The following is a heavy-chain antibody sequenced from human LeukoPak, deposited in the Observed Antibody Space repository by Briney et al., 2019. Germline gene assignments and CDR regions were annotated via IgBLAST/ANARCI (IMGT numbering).Heavy chain of an antibody. CDR3: ARDVRYCSGGSCYSGDY. CDR2: ISGSGGST. Sequence: GGSLRLSCAASGFTFSSYAMSWVRQAPGKGLEWVSAISGSGGSTYYADSVKGRFTISRDNAKNSLYLQMNSLRVEDTAVYYCARDVRYCSGGSCYSGDYWGQGTLVTVSS. J-gene: IGHJ4*02. D-gene: IGHD2-15*01. CDR1: GFTFSSYA. V-gene: IGHV3-23*01.